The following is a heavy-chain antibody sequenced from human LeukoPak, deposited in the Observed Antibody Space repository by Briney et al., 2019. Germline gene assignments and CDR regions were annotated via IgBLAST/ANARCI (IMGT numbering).Heavy chain of an antibody. V-gene: IGHV4-39*01. D-gene: IGHD5-18*01. J-gene: IGHJ4*02. CDR2: IYYSGST. Sequence: SETLSLTCTVSGGSISSSSYYWGWIRQPPGKGLEWIVSIYYSGSTYYNPSLKSRVTISVDTSKNQFSLKLSSVTAADTAVYYCASGYSYDLFDYWGQGTLVTVSS. CDR3: ASGYSYDLFDY. CDR1: GGSISSSSYY.